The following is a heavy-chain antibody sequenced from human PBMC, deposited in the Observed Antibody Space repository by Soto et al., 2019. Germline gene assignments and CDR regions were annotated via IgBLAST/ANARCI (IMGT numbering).Heavy chain of an antibody. CDR1: GGSIRSHY. Sequence: KPSETLSLTCTVSGGSIRSHYWNWIRQPPGKGLEWIGYIDDSGSTKYNPSLKSRVTISVDTSKNQFSLKLNSVTAADTAIYYCARDYSGSYYSFWFDPWGQGTQVTVSS. J-gene: IGHJ5*02. D-gene: IGHD1-26*01. V-gene: IGHV4-59*11. CDR3: ARDYSGSYYSFWFDP. CDR2: IDDSGST.